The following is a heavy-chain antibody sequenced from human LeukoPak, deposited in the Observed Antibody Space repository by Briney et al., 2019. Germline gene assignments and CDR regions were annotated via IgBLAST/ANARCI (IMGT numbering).Heavy chain of an antibody. CDR3: ARGTYYYDSSGYYYFDP. D-gene: IGHD3-22*01. CDR1: GFTFSSYS. V-gene: IGHV3-21*01. J-gene: IGHJ4*02. CDR2: ISSSSSYI. Sequence: PGGSLRLSCAASGFTFSSYSMNWVRQAPGKGLEWVSSISSSSSYIYYADSVKGRFTISRDNAKNSLYLQMNSLRAEDTAVYYCARGTYYYDSSGYYYFDPWGQGTLVTVSS.